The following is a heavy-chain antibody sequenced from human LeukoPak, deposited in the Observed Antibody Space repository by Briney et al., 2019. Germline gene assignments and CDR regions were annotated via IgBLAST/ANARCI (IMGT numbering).Heavy chain of an antibody. V-gene: IGHV3-7*01. D-gene: IGHD4-17*01. CDR3: ATDDYGPAGY. CDR1: GFTFRHYW. Sequence: GGSLRLSCAASGFTFRHYWMSWVRQAPGKGLEWVANMNGDGREKYYVDSVRGRFTISRDNARNSLYLQMNSLRVEDTAVYYCATDDYGPAGYGGQGTLVTVSS. J-gene: IGHJ4*02. CDR2: MNGDGREK.